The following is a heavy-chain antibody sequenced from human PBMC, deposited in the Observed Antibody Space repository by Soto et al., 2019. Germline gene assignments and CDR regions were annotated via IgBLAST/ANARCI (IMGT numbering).Heavy chain of an antibody. V-gene: IGHV4-34*01. CDR2: INHSGST. D-gene: IGHD2-2*01. CDR1: GGSFSGCY. CDR3: ARGGIVVVPAASRVFDY. J-gene: IGHJ4*02. Sequence: SETLSLTCAVYGGSFSGCYWSWIRQPPGKGLEWIGEINHSGSTNYNPSLKSRVTISVDTSKNQFSLKLSSVTAADTAVYYCARGGIVVVPAASRVFDYWGQGTLVTVSS.